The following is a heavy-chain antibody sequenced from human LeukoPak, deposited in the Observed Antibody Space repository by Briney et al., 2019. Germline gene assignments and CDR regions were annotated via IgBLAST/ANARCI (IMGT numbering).Heavy chain of an antibody. D-gene: IGHD4-17*01. CDR1: GASISSGSYS. CDR3: ARALTTVTNCFDY. CDR2: IYTSGST. J-gene: IGHJ4*02. V-gene: IGHV4-61*02. Sequence: SETLSLTCTVSGASISSGSYSWSWIRQPAGKGLEWIGRIYTSGSTNYNPSLKSRVTMSVDTSKNQFSLKLSPVTAADTAVYYCARALTTVTNCFDYWGQGTLVTVSS.